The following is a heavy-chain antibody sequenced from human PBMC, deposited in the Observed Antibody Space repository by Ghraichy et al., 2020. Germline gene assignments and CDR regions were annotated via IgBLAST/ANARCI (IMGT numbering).Heavy chain of an antibody. Sequence: SQTLSLTCTVSGGSISSNDYYCNWMRQSPGKGLEWIGGIYYTGSTYYNPSLKSRVTISVDTAKNQFSLNLGSVTAADTAVYYCARSYGSYVDWGQGTLVTVSS. J-gene: IGHJ4*02. CDR2: IYYTGST. CDR3: ARSYGSYVD. CDR1: GGSISSNDYY. D-gene: IGHD3-10*01. V-gene: IGHV4-39*01.